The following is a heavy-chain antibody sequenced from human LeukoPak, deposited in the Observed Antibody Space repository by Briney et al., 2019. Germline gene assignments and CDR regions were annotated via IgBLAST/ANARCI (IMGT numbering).Heavy chain of an antibody. CDR1: GFTFSSYW. Sequence: PGGSLRLSCAASGFTFSSYWMHWVRQAPGKGLVWVSRINTDGSSTSYADSVKGRFTISRDNAKNTLYLQMNSLRAEDTAVYYCARARSPFYSSSEYYFDYWGQGTLVTVSS. V-gene: IGHV3-74*01. J-gene: IGHJ4*02. D-gene: IGHD6-13*01. CDR2: INTDGSST. CDR3: ARARSPFYSSSEYYFDY.